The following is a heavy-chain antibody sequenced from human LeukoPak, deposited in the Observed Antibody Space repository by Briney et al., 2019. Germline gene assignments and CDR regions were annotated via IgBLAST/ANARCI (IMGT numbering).Heavy chain of an antibody. CDR1: GHSISSPYY. Sequence: SETLSLTCVVSGHSISSPYYWGWIRQPPGKGLEWVGSIYHIGNTYYNPSLKSRVTISINTPKNQFSLKLKSVTAADTAVYYCARQFREEYDVWSGYYHWFDPWGQGTLVTVSS. CDR3: ARQFREEYDVWSGYYHWFDP. V-gene: IGHV4-38-2*01. D-gene: IGHD3-3*01. J-gene: IGHJ5*02. CDR2: IYHIGNT.